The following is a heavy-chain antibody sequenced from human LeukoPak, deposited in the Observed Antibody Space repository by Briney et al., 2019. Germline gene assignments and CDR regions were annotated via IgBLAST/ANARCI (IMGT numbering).Heavy chain of an antibody. V-gene: IGHV1-69*13. J-gene: IGHJ4*02. CDR2: IIPIFGTA. D-gene: IGHD5-24*01. Sequence: SVKVSCKASGGTFSSYAISWVRQAPGQGLEWMGGIIPIFGTANYAQKFQGSVTITADESTSTAYMELSSLRSEDTAVYYCAREQMATIPYFDYWGQGTLVTVSS. CDR3: AREQMATIPYFDY. CDR1: GGTFSSYA.